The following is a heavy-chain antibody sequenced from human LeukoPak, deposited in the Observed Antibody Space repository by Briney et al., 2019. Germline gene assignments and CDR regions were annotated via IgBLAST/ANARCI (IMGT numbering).Heavy chain of an antibody. Sequence: NPGGSLRLSCAASGFTFGTYSMSWVRQAPRKGLEWVSSISSTSTYIFYADSVKGRFTISKDNAKNSLYLQMNSLRAEDTAIYYCTRDQGAGTYRSYGMDVWGQGTSVRVSS. CDR3: TRDQGAGTYRSYGMDV. D-gene: IGHD3-10*01. V-gene: IGHV3-21*01. CDR2: ISSTSTYI. CDR1: GFTFGTYS. J-gene: IGHJ6*02.